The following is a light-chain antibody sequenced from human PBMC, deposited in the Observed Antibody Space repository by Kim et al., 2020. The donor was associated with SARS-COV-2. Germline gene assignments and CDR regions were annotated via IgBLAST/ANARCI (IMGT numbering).Light chain of an antibody. CDR3: QQTHSSPGIT. V-gene: IGKV1-39*01. J-gene: IGKJ5*01. Sequence: DIQMTQFPSSLSASVGDRVTISCRASQNIGTYLNWYQQKPEKPPKFLIYAASRLQRGVPSRFSGSGSGTDFTLTISSLQPEDIAIYYCQQTHSSPGITFGQGTRLEIK. CDR2: AAS. CDR1: QNIGTY.